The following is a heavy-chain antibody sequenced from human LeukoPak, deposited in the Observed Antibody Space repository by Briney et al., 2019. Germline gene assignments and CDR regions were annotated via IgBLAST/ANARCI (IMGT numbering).Heavy chain of an antibody. J-gene: IGHJ6*03. V-gene: IGHV3-23*01. CDR1: GFTFSSYA. CDR3: AKGGYDYVWGSYPVYYYYYMDV. D-gene: IGHD3-16*01. Sequence: PGGSLRLSCAASGFTFSSYAMSWVRQAPGKGLEWVSAISGSGGSTYYADSVKGRFTISRDNSKNTLYLQMNSLRAEDTAVYYCAKGGYDYVWGSYPVYYYYYMDVWGKGTTVTVSS. CDR2: ISGSGGST.